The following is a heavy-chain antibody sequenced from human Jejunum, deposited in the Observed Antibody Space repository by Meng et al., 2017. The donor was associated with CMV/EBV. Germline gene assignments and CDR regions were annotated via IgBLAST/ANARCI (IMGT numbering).Heavy chain of an antibody. J-gene: IGHJ2*01. D-gene: IGHD1-14*01. CDR1: GFTFGNYW. V-gene: IGHV3-7*04. CDR2: LKEDGSES. Sequence: DVQLVESGGGLVQPGGSLRLSCAVSGFTFGNYWMTWVRQTPGKGLEWVANLKEDGSESQYVDSVKGRFTISRDNPKNSLYLQMNSLRVEDTGVYYCARDDHVFDLWGRGTLVTVSS. CDR3: ARDDHVFDL.